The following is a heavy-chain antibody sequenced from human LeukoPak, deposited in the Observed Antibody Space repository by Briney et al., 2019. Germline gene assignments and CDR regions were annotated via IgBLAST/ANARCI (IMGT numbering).Heavy chain of an antibody. Sequence: ASVKVSCKASGYTFTGYYMHWVRHAPGQGLEWMGWINSKSGGTNYAQKFQGRVSMTRDTSINTAYMQLSRLRSDDTAVYYCARSPHILTGENFDYWGQGTLLTVSS. CDR2: INSKSGGT. J-gene: IGHJ4*02. CDR3: ARSPHILTGENFDY. CDR1: GYTFTGYY. D-gene: IGHD3-9*01. V-gene: IGHV1-2*02.